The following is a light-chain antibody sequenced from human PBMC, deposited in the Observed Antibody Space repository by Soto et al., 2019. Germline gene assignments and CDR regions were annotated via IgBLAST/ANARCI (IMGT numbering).Light chain of an antibody. V-gene: IGLV2-14*03. CDR2: DVN. Sequence: QSVLTQPASVSGSPGQSITISCTGTSSDVGGYNFVSWYQQHPGKVPKLMIFDVNRRPSGVSDRFSGSKSGNAASLTIAGLQADDAEDYYCFSYTSSSTHVFGIGTKRT. J-gene: IGLJ1*01. CDR1: SSDVGGYNF. CDR3: FSYTSSSTHV.